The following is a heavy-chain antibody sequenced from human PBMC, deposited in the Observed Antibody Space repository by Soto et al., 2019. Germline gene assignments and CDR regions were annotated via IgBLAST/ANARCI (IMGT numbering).Heavy chain of an antibody. V-gene: IGHV1-46*01. CDR3: ARDTSGYPAN. CDR1: GGTFSSYT. Sequence: ASVKVSCKASGGTFSSYTISWVRQAPGQGLEWMGIINPSGGSTSYAQKFQGRVTMTRDTSTSTVYMELSSLRSEDTAVYYCARDTSGYPANWGQGTLVTVSS. D-gene: IGHD5-12*01. CDR2: INPSGGST. J-gene: IGHJ4*02.